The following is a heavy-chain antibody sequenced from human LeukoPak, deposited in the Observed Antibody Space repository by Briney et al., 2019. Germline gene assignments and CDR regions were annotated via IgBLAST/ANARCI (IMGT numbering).Heavy chain of an antibody. CDR2: ISGSGGST. CDR3: AKADAVTAFLYGMDV. J-gene: IGHJ6*02. D-gene: IGHD2-21*02. V-gene: IGHV3-23*01. Sequence: GGSLRLSCAASGFTFSSYAMSWVRQAPGKGLEWVSAISGSGGSTYYADSVKGRFTISRDNSKNTLYLQMNSLRAEDRAVYYCAKADAVTAFLYGMDVWGQGTTVTVSS. CDR1: GFTFSSYA.